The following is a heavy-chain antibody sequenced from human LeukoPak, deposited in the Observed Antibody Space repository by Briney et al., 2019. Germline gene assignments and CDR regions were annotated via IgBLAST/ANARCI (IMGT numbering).Heavy chain of an antibody. CDR3: AKDLLGYCSGGSCAGTDY. Sequence: QAGGSLRLSCAASGFTFSSYRMPWVRQGPGKGLEGVAVISYDGSNKYYAVSVKGRFTISRDNSKNTLYLQMNSLRAEDTAVYYCAKDLLGYCSGGSCAGTDYWGQGTLVTVSS. D-gene: IGHD2-15*01. V-gene: IGHV3-30*18. CDR1: GFTFSSYR. CDR2: ISYDGSNK. J-gene: IGHJ4*02.